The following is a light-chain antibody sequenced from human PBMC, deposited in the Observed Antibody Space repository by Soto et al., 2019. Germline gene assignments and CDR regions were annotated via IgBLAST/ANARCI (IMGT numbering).Light chain of an antibody. CDR2: EVS. Sequence: QSALTQPAFVSGSPGQSITISCTGTSTDVGGYNYVSWYQHPPGKAPILMISEVSNRPSGVSNRFSGSKSGNTASLTISGHQAEDEAVYYCSSNTSTSTRVFGTGTKLTVL. CDR1: STDVGGYNY. J-gene: IGLJ1*01. CDR3: SSNTSTSTRV. V-gene: IGLV2-14*01.